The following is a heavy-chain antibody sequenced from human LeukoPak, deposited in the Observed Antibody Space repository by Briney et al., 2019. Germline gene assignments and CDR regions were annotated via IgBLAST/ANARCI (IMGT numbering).Heavy chain of an antibody. CDR1: GFTFSSYA. Sequence: GGSLRLSCAASGFTFSSYAMSWVRQAPGEGLEWVSAISGSGGSAYYADSVKGRFTISRDNSKNTLYLQMNSLRAEDTAVYYCAKAYCSSTSCYQGYWGQGTLVIVSS. D-gene: IGHD2-2*01. CDR3: AKAYCSSTSCYQGY. CDR2: ISGSGGSA. J-gene: IGHJ4*02. V-gene: IGHV3-23*01.